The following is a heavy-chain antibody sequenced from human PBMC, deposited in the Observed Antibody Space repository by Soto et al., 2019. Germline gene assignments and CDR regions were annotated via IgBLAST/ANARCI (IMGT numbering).Heavy chain of an antibody. V-gene: IGHV1-69*13. CDR3: ARDSLMERPVFSIGYYYGMDV. J-gene: IGHJ6*02. Sequence: VASVKVSCKASGGTFSSYAISWVREAPGQGLEWMGGIIPIFGTANYAQKFQGRVTITADESTSTAYMELSSLRSEDTAVYYCARDSLMERPVFSIGYYYGMDVWGQGTTVTVSS. D-gene: IGHD1-1*01. CDR2: IIPIFGTA. CDR1: GGTFSSYA.